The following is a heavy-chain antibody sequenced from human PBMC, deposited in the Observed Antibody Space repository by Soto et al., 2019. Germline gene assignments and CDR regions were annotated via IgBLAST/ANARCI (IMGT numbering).Heavy chain of an antibody. V-gene: IGHV3-30-3*01. CDR3: ARALDSGYDLAYYYYGMEV. D-gene: IGHD5-12*01. Sequence: VVSLILSCSSSVFTFISYSIHWVRQAPVNWLEWVSVISYDVINKYYAYSVKGLFTISRDNSKNTLYLQMNSLRAEDTSVYYCARALDSGYDLAYYYYGMEVWGKGTTVNVSS. CDR1: VFTFISYS. CDR2: ISYDVINK. J-gene: IGHJ6*04.